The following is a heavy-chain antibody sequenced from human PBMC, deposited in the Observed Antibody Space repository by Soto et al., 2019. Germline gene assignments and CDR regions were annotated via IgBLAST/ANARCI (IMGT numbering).Heavy chain of an antibody. CDR1: GFTFSDYY. J-gene: IGHJ6*02. Sequence: GGSLRLSCAASGFTFSDYYMSWIRQAPGKGLEWVSYISSIGSTIYYAHSVKGRFTISRDNAKNSLYLQMNSLRAEDMAVYYCARDKDSSSSGYYYYGMDVWGQGTTVTVSS. CDR2: ISSIGSTI. V-gene: IGHV3-11*01. D-gene: IGHD6-6*01. CDR3: ARDKDSSSSGYYYYGMDV.